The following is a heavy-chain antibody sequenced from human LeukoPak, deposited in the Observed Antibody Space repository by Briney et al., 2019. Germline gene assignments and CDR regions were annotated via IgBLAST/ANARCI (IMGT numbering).Heavy chain of an antibody. CDR3: ARGVRYCSSTSCREYFQY. V-gene: IGHV4-34*01. D-gene: IGHD2-2*01. CDR1: GGSFSGYS. CDR2: INHSGSINHSGST. Sequence: SETLSLTCAVYGGSFSGYSWSWIRHPPGQGLEWIGEINHSGSINHSGSTNYNPSLKSRVTISVDTSRNQFSLKLSSVTAADTAMYYCARGVRYCSSTSCREYFQYWGQGTLVPVSS. J-gene: IGHJ1*01.